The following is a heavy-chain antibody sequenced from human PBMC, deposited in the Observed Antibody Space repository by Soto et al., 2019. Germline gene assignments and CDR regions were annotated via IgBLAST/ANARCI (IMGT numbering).Heavy chain of an antibody. CDR2: IIPILGIA. CDR1: GGTFSSYT. D-gene: IGHD5-12*01. Sequence: GASVKVSCKASGGTFSSYTISWVRQAPGQGLEWMGRIIPILGIANYAQKFQGRVTITTDKSTSTAYMELSSLRSDDTAVYYCVLKWLGPFDYWGQGTLVTVSS. V-gene: IGHV1-69*02. J-gene: IGHJ4*02. CDR3: VLKWLGPFDY.